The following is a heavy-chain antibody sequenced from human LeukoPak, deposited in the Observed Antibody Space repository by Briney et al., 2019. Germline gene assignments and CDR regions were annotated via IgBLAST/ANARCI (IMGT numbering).Heavy chain of an antibody. Sequence: GGPLRLSCAASGFIFSSYSMNWVRQAPGKGLEWVSYISSSSTVYYADSVKGRFTISRDNSKNTLYLQMNSLRAEDTAVYYCAKDSIRTVTTLDYYYGMDVWGQGTTVTVSS. CDR2: ISSSSTV. V-gene: IGHV3-48*01. CDR1: GFIFSSYS. CDR3: AKDSIRTVTTLDYYYGMDV. J-gene: IGHJ6*02. D-gene: IGHD4-17*01.